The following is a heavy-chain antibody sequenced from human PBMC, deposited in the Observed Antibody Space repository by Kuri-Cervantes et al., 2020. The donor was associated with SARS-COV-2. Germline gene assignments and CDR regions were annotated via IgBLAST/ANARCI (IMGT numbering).Heavy chain of an antibody. CDR2: ISSSGSTI. D-gene: IGHD5-24*01. CDR3: KAEMATIGSGGMDV. J-gene: IGHJ6*02. CDR1: EFTFSSYE. V-gene: IGHV3-48*03. Sequence: GESLKISCAASEFTFSSYEMNWVRQAPGKGLEWASYISSSGSTIYYADSVKGRFTISRDNSKNTLYLQMNSLRAEDTAVYYCKAEMATIGSGGMDVWGQGTTVTVSS.